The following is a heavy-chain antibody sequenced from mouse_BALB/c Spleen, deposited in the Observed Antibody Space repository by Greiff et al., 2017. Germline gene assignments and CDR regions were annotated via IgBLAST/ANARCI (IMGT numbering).Heavy chain of an antibody. Sequence: EVKVVESGGGLVKPGGSLKLSCAASGFTFSSYAMSWVRQSPEKRLEWVAEISSGGSYTYYPDTVTGRFTISRDNAKNTLSLEMSSLRAEDTAMYYCARGGYSAYWGQGTLVTVSA. V-gene: IGHV5-9-4*01. J-gene: IGHJ3*01. CDR2: ISSGGSYT. D-gene: IGHD2-3*01. CDR3: ARGGYSAY. CDR1: GFTFSSYA.